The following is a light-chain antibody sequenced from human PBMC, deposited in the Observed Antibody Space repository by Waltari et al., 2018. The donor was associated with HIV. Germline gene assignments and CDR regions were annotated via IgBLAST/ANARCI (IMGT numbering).Light chain of an antibody. V-gene: IGKV1-39*01. CDR2: AAS. CDR3: QQTYFTPLFT. Sequence: DIQMTQSPSSLSASVADRVTITCRASQDVSNHLNWYQQKPGKAPKLLIYAASTLQSGVPSRFSGRGSGTDFTLTITNLQPEDLATYYCQQTYFTPLFTFGPGTIVDDK. J-gene: IGKJ3*01. CDR1: QDVSNH.